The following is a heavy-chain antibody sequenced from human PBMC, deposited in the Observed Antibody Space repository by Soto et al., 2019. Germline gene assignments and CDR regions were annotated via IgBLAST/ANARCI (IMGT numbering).Heavy chain of an antibody. CDR1: GGTFSSYA. D-gene: IGHD3-22*01. CDR2: IIPIFGTA. Sequence: SVKVSCKASGGTFSSYAISWVRQAPGQGLEWMGGIIPIFGTANYAQKFQGRVTITADESTSTAYMELSSLRSEDTAVYYCAREDDSSGYYFNYYYGMDVWGQGTTVTVSS. CDR3: AREDDSSGYYFNYYYGMDV. J-gene: IGHJ6*02. V-gene: IGHV1-69*13.